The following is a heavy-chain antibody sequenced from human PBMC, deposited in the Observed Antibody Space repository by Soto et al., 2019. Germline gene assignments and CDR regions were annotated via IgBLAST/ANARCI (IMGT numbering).Heavy chain of an antibody. Sequence: ASVKVSCKASGYTFTSYDINWVRQATGQGLEWMGWMNPNSGNTGYAQKFQGRVTMTRNTSISTAYMELSSLRSEDTAVYYCARYFYCSSTSCYFDAFDIWGQGTMVPVSS. D-gene: IGHD2-2*01. V-gene: IGHV1-8*01. J-gene: IGHJ3*02. CDR3: ARYFYCSSTSCYFDAFDI. CDR1: GYTFTSYD. CDR2: MNPNSGNT.